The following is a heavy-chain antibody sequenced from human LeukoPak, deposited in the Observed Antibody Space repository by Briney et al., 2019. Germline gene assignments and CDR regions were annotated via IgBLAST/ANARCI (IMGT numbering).Heavy chain of an antibody. CDR1: GGSISSYY. J-gene: IGHJ6*02. V-gene: IGHV4-59*01. CDR2: IYYSGST. Sequence: SETLSLTCTVSGGSISSYYWSWVRQPPGKGLEWIGYIYYSGSTNYNPSLKSRVTISVDTSKNQFSLKLSSVTAADTAVYYCARVAWTLSGLYYYYGMDVWGQGTTVTVSS. D-gene: IGHD6-25*01. CDR3: ARVAWTLSGLYYYYGMDV.